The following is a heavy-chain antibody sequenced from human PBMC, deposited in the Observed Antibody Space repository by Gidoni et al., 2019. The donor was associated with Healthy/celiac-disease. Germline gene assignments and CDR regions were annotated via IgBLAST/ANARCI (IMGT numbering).Heavy chain of an antibody. D-gene: IGHD1-1*01. J-gene: IGHJ6*02. V-gene: IGHV3-74*01. CDR2: INSDGGST. CDR1: VFPFSSYW. Sequence: EVQLVESGGGLVQPGGSLRLSCAASVFPFSSYWMHWVRQAPGKGLGWVSRINSDGGSTSYADSVKGRFTISRDNAKNTLYLQMNSLRAEDTAVYYCARVRETGTITYYYYGMDVWGQGTTVTVSS. CDR3: ARVRETGTITYYYYGMDV.